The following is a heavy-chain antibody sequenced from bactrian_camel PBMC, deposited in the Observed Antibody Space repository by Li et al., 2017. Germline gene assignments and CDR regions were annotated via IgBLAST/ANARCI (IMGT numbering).Heavy chain of an antibody. CDR3: AADNPRACAYGDHWYDLTDFHY. J-gene: IGHJ4*01. D-gene: IGHD6*01. Sequence: VQLVESGGGSVQTGGSLRLSCVVSGHSRGSNCVGWYRLPPGRAPAEREGIAAIRRSGGETWYAGSVKGRFTISQDSARNTVYLQMNNLQPEDTAMYYCAADNPRACAYGDHWYDLTDFHYRGQGTQVTVS. CDR2: IRRSGGET. V-gene: IGHV3-3*01. CDR1: GHSRGSNC.